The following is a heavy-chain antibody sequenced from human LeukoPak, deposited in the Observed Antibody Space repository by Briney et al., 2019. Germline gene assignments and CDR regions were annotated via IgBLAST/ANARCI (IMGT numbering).Heavy chain of an antibody. J-gene: IGHJ4*02. Sequence: GGSLRLSCAASGFTFSSYGMHWVRQAPGKGLEWVAVIWYDGSNKYYADSVKGRFTISRDNSKNTLYLQMNSLRAEDTAVYYCARGGDWEPHFDYWGQGTLVTVSS. V-gene: IGHV3-33*01. CDR3: ARGGDWEPHFDY. D-gene: IGHD2-21*02. CDR1: GFTFSSYG. CDR2: IWYDGSNK.